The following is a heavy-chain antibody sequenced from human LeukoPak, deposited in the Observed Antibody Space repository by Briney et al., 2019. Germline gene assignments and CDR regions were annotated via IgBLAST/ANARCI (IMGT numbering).Heavy chain of an antibody. CDR1: GGSILSGNW. V-gene: IGHV4-4*02. CDR2: IYHSGST. Sequence: SETLSLTCTVSGGSILSGNWWNWVRQPPGKGLEWIGEIYHSGSTNYNPSLKSRVTISVDKSKSQFSLRLISVTAADTAVYYCAREGGPYRPLDYSGQGTLVTVSS. CDR3: AREGGPYRPLDY. J-gene: IGHJ4*02.